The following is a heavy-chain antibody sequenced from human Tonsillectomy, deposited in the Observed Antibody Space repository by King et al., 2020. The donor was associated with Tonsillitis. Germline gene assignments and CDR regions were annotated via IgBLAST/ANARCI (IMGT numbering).Heavy chain of an antibody. CDR1: GFTFSSYA. CDR2: ISYDGSNK. V-gene: IGHV3-30-3*01. CDR3: ARDGSIAAAGPPYYYFDY. J-gene: IGHJ4*02. Sequence: VQLVESGGGVVQPGRSLRLSCAASGFTFSSYAMHWVRQAPGKGLEWVAVISYDGSNKYYADSVKGRFTISRDNSKNTLYLQMNSLRAEDTAVYYCARDGSIAAAGPPYYYFDYWGQGTLVTVSS. D-gene: IGHD6-13*01.